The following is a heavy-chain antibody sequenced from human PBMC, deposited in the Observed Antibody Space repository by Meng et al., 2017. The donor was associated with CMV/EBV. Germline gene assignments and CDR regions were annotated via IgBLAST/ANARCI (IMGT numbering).Heavy chain of an antibody. Sequence: GGPLRLSCAASGFTFSDYYMSWIRQAPGKGLEWVSYISSSGSTIYYADSVKGRFTVSRDNAKNSLYLQMNSLRAEDTAVYYCAREGCSSTSWGVCAFDIWGQGTMVTVSS. CDR2: ISSSGSTI. CDR3: AREGCSSTSWGVCAFDI. V-gene: IGHV3-11*04. J-gene: IGHJ3*02. CDR1: GFTFSDYY. D-gene: IGHD2-2*01.